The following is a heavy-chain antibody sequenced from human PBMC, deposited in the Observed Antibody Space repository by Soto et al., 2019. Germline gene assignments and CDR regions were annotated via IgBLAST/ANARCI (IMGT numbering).Heavy chain of an antibody. V-gene: IGHV6-1*01. CDR1: VDSVSSNSAA. Sequence: SQTLSLTCAISVDSVSSNSAAWNLILQSPSRGLEWLGRTYYRSKWYNDYAVSVKSRITIDPDTSKNQFSLQLNSVIPEDTAVYYCAREGGNRYYYYGMDVWGQGTTVTVSS. J-gene: IGHJ6*02. D-gene: IGHD1-26*01. CDR2: TYYRSKWYN. CDR3: AREGGNRYYYYGMDV.